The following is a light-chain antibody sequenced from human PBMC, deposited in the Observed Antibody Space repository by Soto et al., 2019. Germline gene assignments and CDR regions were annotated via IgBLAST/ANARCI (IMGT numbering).Light chain of an antibody. CDR3: QQYYSTPLA. Sequence: DIVMTQSPDSLAVSLGERATINCKSSQSVLYSSNNKNYLAWYQQKPRQPTKLLIYWASTRESGVPDRFSGSGSGTDLTLSFSSRQAEDVAVYYCQQYYSTPLAFGQGTKVEIK. CDR2: WAS. J-gene: IGKJ1*01. CDR1: QSVLYSSNNKNY. V-gene: IGKV4-1*01.